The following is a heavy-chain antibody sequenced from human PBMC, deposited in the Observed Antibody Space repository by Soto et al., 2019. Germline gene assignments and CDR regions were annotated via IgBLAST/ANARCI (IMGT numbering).Heavy chain of an antibody. CDR2: LTSSGDST. J-gene: IGHJ6*03. V-gene: IGHV3-23*01. CDR1: GIILSNYA. CDR3: AKNPAARLYMDV. D-gene: IGHD6-6*01. Sequence: EVQLLESGGGLVQPGGSLRLSCEASGIILSNYAVSWVRQAPGKGLEWVAVLTSSGDSTYYADSVKGRFTISRDISKHTVYLQMNSLRGEDTAIYQCAKNPAARLYMDVWGKGTTVTVSS.